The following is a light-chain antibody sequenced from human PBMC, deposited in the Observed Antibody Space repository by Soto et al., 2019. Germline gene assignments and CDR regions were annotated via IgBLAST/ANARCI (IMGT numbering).Light chain of an antibody. CDR1: QSVSSY. Sequence: ELVLTQSPATLSLSPVAVAIVSGRASQSVSSYLAWYQQKPGQAPRLLIYDASNRATGIPARFSGSGSGTDFTLTISSLEPEDFAVYYCQKRSNWPITFGGGTKVDIK. CDR2: DAS. CDR3: QKRSNWPIT. V-gene: IGKV3-11*01. J-gene: IGKJ4*01.